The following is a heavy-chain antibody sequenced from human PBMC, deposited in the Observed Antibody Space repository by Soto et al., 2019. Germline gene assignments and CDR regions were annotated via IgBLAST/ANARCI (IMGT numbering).Heavy chain of an antibody. CDR2: ISYDGSNK. J-gene: IGHJ4*02. V-gene: IGHV3-30-3*01. Sequence: QVQLVESGGGVVQPGRSLRLSCAASGFTFSSYAMHWVRQAPGKGLEWVAVISYDGSNKYYADSVKGRFTISRDNSKNTRYLLTNSLRDEDTAVYYCARIESGDYFDHWGQGTLVTVSS. CDR3: ARIESGDYFDH. CDR1: GFTFSSYA. D-gene: IGHD4-17*01.